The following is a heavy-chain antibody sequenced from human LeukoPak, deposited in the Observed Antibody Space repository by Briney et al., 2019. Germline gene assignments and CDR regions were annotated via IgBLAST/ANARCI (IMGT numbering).Heavy chain of an antibody. CDR3: ARGEGYGYFDY. Sequence: GRSLRLSCAASGFTFSSYGMHWVRQAPGRGLEWVAVISYDGSNKYYADSVKGRFTISRDNSKNTLYLQMGSLRAEDMAVYYCARGEGYGYFDYWGQGTLVTVSS. J-gene: IGHJ4*02. V-gene: IGHV3-30*03. CDR2: ISYDGSNK. D-gene: IGHD5-18*01. CDR1: GFTFSSYG.